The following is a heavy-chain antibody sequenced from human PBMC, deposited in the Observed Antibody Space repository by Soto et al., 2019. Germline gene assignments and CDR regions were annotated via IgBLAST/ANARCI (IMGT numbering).Heavy chain of an antibody. J-gene: IGHJ4*02. CDR1: GFNLSHPW. D-gene: IGHD3-9*01. V-gene: IGHV3-15*01. Sequence: EVQLEESGGGLGKPGGSLRLSCAASGFNLSHPWMTWVRQAAGKGLEWVGRIKSKTDGGTADYATPVNGRFTISREYSKNTVYVQRNRLKTEDTSVYYCTPVINYDILTGYQNVANWGQVTLVTVSA. CDR2: IKSKTDGGTA. CDR3: TPVINYDILTGYQNVAN.